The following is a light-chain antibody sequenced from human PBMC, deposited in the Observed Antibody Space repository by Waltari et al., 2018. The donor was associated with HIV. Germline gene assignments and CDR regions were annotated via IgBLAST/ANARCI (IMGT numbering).Light chain of an antibody. CDR3: QHYGGSPPYT. Sequence: EIVLTQSPGTLSLSPGERATLSCMANQYVSYTYLAWYQQKPGQAPRLLIYSAGSRAAGIPDRFSGRGTGTDFTLAISRLEPDDFAVYYCQHYGGSPPYTFGQGTKLEIK. CDR1: QYVSYTY. V-gene: IGKV3-20*01. J-gene: IGKJ2*01. CDR2: SAG.